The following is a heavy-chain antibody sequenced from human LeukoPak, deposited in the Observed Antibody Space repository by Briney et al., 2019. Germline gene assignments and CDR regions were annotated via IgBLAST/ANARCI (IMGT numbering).Heavy chain of an antibody. CDR3: ARLLTQNLDY. J-gene: IGHJ4*02. CDR2: ISSSSSYI. CDR1: GFTFSSYS. V-gene: IGHV3-21*01. D-gene: IGHD1-14*01. Sequence: GGSLRLSCAASGFTFSSYSMNWVRQAPGKGLEWVSSISSSSSYIYYADSVKGRFTISRDNAKNSLYLQMNSLRAEYTAVYYCARLLTQNLDYWGQGTLVTVSS.